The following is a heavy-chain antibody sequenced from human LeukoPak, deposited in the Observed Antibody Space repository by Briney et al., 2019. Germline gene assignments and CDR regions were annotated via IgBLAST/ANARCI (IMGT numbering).Heavy chain of an antibody. Sequence: GGSLRLSCAASEFTFSTYAMHWVRQAPGRGLEWVAVISYDGSNKYYADSVKGRFTISRDNSRNTLYLQMNSLRAEDTAVYYCARALIGYYFDYWGQGTLVSVSS. CDR1: EFTFSTYA. V-gene: IGHV3-30*04. D-gene: IGHD2-8*01. J-gene: IGHJ4*02. CDR2: ISYDGSNK. CDR3: ARALIGYYFDY.